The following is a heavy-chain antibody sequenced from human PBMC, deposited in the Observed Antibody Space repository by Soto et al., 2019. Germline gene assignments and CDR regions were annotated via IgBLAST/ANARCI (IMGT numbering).Heavy chain of an antibody. CDR3: ARDRSSGWFYSYYYYYYGMDV. CDR1: GFTFSDFP. Sequence: GGSLRLSCVASGFTFSDFPLHWVRRAPGKGLEWVAVISYDGNDESYSDSVKGRFTISRDNSKNTLYLQMNSLRAEDTAVYYCARDRSSGWFYSYYYYYYGMDVWGQGTTVTVSS. J-gene: IGHJ6*02. CDR2: ISYDGNDE. V-gene: IGHV3-30-3*01. D-gene: IGHD6-19*01.